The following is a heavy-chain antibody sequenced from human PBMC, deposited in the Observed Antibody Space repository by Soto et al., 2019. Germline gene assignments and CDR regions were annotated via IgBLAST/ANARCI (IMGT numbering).Heavy chain of an antibody. V-gene: IGHV4-59*02. J-gene: IGHJ6*02. D-gene: IGHD2-21*02. CDR3: ARDLWGYCGTDCYPLDV. CDR1: GGSVSGYC. CDR2: MYNTGST. Sequence: PSETLSLTCTVSGGSVSGYCLCWIRQPPGKGLEWIGYMYNTGSTVYNPSFKSRVTISVDTSKNQFSLKLNSVTAADTAVYYCARDLWGYCGTDCYPLDVWGQGTTVS.